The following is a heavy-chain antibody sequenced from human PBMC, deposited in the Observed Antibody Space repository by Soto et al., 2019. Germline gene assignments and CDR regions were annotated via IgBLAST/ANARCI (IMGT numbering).Heavy chain of an antibody. D-gene: IGHD3-9*01. J-gene: IGHJ3*02. V-gene: IGHV1-8*01. CDR1: GYTFTSYD. CDR2: MNPNSGNT. CDR3: VTRRYDILTGYYTVDDAFDI. Sequence: GASVKVSCKASGYTFTSYDINWVRQATGQGHEWMGWMNPNSGNTGYAQKFQGRVTMTRNTSISTVYMELSSLRSEDTAVYYCVTRRYDILTGYYTVDDAFDIWGQRTMVTVSS.